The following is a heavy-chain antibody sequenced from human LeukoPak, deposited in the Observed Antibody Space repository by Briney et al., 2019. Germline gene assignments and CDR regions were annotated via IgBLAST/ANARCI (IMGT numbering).Heavy chain of an antibody. CDR3: ARDDVLLWFGEFRASY. J-gene: IGHJ4*02. CDR1: GYTFTSYG. V-gene: IGHV1-18*01. D-gene: IGHD3-10*01. CDR2: ISAYNGNT. Sequence: ASVKVSCKASGYTFTSYGISWVRQAPGQGLEWMGWISAYNGNTNYAQKLQGRVTMTTDTSTSTAYMELRSLRSDDTAVYYCARDDVLLWFGEFRASYWGQGTLVTVSS.